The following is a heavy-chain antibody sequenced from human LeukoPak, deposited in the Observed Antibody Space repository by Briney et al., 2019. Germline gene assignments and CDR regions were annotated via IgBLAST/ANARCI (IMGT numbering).Heavy chain of an antibody. CDR1: GGSISSNY. J-gene: IGHJ4*02. D-gene: IGHD1-26*01. CDR3: ARHGFRSGSYYFDY. Sequence: SETLSLTCTVSGGSISSNYWSWIRQPPGKGLEWIGYIYTSGSTNYNPSLKSRVTISVDTSKNQFSLTLSSVTAADTAVYYCARHGFRSGSYYFDYWGQGTLVTVSS. V-gene: IGHV4-4*09. CDR2: IYTSGST.